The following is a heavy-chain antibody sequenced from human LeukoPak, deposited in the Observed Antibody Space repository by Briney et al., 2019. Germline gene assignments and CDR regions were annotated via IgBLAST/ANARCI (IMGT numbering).Heavy chain of an antibody. D-gene: IGHD6-6*01. J-gene: IGHJ4*02. CDR3: ARELGSYSSSSQGDY. Sequence: GGSLRLSCAASGFTFSSYWMSWVRQAPGKGLEWVANIKQDGSEKYYVDSVKGRFTISRDNAKNSLYLQMNSLRAEDTAVYYCARELGSYSSSSQGDYWGQGTLVTVSS. V-gene: IGHV3-7*01. CDR2: IKQDGSEK. CDR1: GFTFSSYW.